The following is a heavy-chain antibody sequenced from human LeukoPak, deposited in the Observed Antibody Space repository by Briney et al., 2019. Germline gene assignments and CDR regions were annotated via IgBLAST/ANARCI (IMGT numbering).Heavy chain of an antibody. Sequence: PSETLSLTCTVSGGSISSSSYYWGWIRQPPGKGLEWIGSIYYSGSTYYNPSLKSRVTISVDTSKNQFSLKLSSVTAADTAVYYCARAIVLRYFAYNWFDPWGQGTLVTVSS. CDR1: GGSISSSSYY. J-gene: IGHJ5*02. CDR3: ARAIVLRYFAYNWFDP. CDR2: IYYSGST. D-gene: IGHD3-9*01. V-gene: IGHV4-39*01.